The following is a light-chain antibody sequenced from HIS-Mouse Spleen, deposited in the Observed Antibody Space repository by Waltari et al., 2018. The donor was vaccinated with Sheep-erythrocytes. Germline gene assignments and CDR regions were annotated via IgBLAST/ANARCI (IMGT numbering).Light chain of an antibody. J-gene: IGKJ2*01. CDR3: QQYGSSPT. V-gene: IGKV3-20*01. Sequence: EIVLTQSPGTLSLSPGERATLSCRASQSVSSSYLAWYQPKPGPAPRPLIYGASSRATGIPDRFSGSGSGTDVTLTISRLEPEDFAVYYCQQYGSSPTFGQGTKLEIK. CDR1: QSVSSSY. CDR2: GAS.